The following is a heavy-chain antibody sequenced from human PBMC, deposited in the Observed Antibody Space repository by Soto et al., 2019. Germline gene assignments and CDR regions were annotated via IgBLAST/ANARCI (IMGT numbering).Heavy chain of an antibody. D-gene: IGHD6-6*01. Sequence: PSETVSLTCTVSTSTISNGGYYWSCIRQHPGKGLEWIGYNYYSGRTYYNPSLKSRVTISVDTSKNQFSLKLSSVTAADTAVYYCASVKYSSSSVDFAIWGQGTMVTVPS. V-gene: IGHV4-31*03. CDR3: ASVKYSSSSVDFAI. CDR2: NYYSGRT. J-gene: IGHJ3*02. CDR1: TSTISNGGYY.